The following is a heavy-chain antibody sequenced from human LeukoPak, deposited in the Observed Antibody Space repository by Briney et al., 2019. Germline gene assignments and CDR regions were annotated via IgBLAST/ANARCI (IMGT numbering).Heavy chain of an antibody. CDR1: GFTFSSYA. D-gene: IGHD1-26*01. CDR3: AKVGYGGATSFWFDP. Sequence: GGSLRLSCAASGFTFSSYAISWVRQAPGKGLEWVSAISGSGGSTYYVDSVKGRFTISRDNSKNTLYLQMNSLRAEDTAVYYCAKVGYGGATSFWFDPWGQGTLVTVSS. CDR2: ISGSGGST. J-gene: IGHJ5*02. V-gene: IGHV3-23*01.